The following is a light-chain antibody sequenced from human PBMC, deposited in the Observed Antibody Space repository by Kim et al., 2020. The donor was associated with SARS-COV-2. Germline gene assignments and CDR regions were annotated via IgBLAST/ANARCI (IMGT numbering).Light chain of an antibody. CDR1: QSVSRN. CDR2: GAF. CDR3: QQYNDWPSLT. V-gene: IGKV3-15*01. J-gene: IGKJ4*01. Sequence: SPGERVTLSCRASQSVSRNLAWYQHKPGQAPRLLFYGAFTRASGIPDRCSGSGSGTEFTLTINSLQSEDFAVYYCQQYNDWPSLTFGGGTKVDIK.